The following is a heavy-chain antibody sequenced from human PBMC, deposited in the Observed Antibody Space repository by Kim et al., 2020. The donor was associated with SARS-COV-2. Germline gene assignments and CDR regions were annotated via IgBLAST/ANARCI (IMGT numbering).Heavy chain of an antibody. V-gene: IGHV1-3*01. D-gene: IGHD3-10*01. J-gene: IGHJ4*02. CDR2: INAGNGNT. Sequence: ASVKVSCKASGYTFTSYAMHWVRQAPGQRLEWMGWINAGNGNTKYSQKFQGRVTITRDTSASTAYMELSSLRSEDTAVYYCARAWNYYGSGSYFLGGLWFDYWGQGTLVTVSS. CDR3: ARAWNYYGSGSYFLGGLWFDY. CDR1: GYTFTSYA.